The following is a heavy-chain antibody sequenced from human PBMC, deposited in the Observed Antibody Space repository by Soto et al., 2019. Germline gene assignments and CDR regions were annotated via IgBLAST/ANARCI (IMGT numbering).Heavy chain of an antibody. J-gene: IGHJ1*01. D-gene: IGHD3-22*01. Sequence: GGSLRLSCAASGFTFSSYAMSWVRQAPGKGLEWVSAISGSGGSTYYADSVKGRFTISRDNSKNTLYLQMNSLRAEDTAVYYCAKVAHNYYDSSGLGYFQHWGQGTLVTVYS. CDR3: AKVAHNYYDSSGLGYFQH. CDR2: ISGSGGST. V-gene: IGHV3-23*01. CDR1: GFTFSSYA.